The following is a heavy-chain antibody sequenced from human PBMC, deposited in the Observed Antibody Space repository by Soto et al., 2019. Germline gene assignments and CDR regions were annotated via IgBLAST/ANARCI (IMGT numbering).Heavy chain of an antibody. Sequence: GESLKISCTGSGYSFTNYWIGWVRQMPGKGLEWMGIIYPGDSNTRYSPSFQGQVTISADKSISTAYLQWSSLKASDTAIYFCARQGYCSNTACYTVDYWGQGTLVTVSS. CDR3: ARQGYCSNTACYTVDY. D-gene: IGHD2-2*02. CDR1: GYSFTNYW. V-gene: IGHV5-51*01. CDR2: IYPGDSNT. J-gene: IGHJ4*02.